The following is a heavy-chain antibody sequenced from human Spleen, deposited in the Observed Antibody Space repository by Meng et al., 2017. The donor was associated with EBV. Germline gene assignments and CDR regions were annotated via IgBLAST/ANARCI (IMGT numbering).Heavy chain of an antibody. J-gene: IGHJ4*02. CDR3: ARPHISGWPTHHYFDL. D-gene: IGHD6-19*01. CDR1: GGTLSSYA. V-gene: IGHV1-69*01. CDR2: IIPIFGTA. Sequence: VQLVQSGAEVKKPGSSVKVSCKVSGGTLSSYAFSWVRQAPGQGLEWMGGIIPIFGTANYAQKIQGRVTITADESSSTVYMELSSLRSEDTAIYYCARPHISGWPTHHYFDLWGPGTLVTVSS.